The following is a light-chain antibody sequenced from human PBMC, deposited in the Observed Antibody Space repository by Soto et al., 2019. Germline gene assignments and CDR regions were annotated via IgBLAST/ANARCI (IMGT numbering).Light chain of an antibody. CDR1: SSDVGGYNY. J-gene: IGLJ1*01. Sequence: QSALTQPPSAYGSPEQSVTISCNGTSSDVGGYNYVSWYQQHPGKVPKLMVYEVNNRPSGVPDRFSGSKSGNTASLTVSGLQAEDEADYYCTSYAGGNNVFGTGTKLTVL. CDR2: EVN. V-gene: IGLV2-8*01. CDR3: TSYAGGNNV.